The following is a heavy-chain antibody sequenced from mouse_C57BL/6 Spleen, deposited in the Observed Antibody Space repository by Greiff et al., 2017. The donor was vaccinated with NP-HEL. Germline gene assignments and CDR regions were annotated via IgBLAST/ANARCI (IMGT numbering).Heavy chain of an antibody. V-gene: IGHV1-80*01. CDR3: ARSELRRFSWFAD. CDR1: GYAFSSYW. J-gene: IGHJ3*01. D-gene: IGHD1-1*01. CDR2: IYPGDGDT. Sequence: VQLMESGAELVKPGASVKISCKASGYAFSSYWMNWVKQRPGQGLEWIGQIYPGDGDTNYNGKFKGKATLTADKSSSTAYMQLSSLTSEDSAVYFCARSELRRFSWFADWGQGTLVTVSA.